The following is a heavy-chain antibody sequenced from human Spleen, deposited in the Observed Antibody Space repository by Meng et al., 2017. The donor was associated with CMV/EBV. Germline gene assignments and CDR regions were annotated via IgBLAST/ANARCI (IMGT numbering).Heavy chain of an antibody. CDR2: IIHTGNT. Sequence: SETLSLTCAVYGGSFSGYYWRWVRQSPGKGLEWIGEIIHTGNTNYGPTLKSRVTISVDTSKNQFSLTVTSMTAADTAVYYCARGRGYCSGGSCYSYYYGMDVWGQGTTVTVSS. J-gene: IGHJ6*02. CDR1: GGSFSGYY. CDR3: ARGRGYCSGGSCYSYYYGMDV. D-gene: IGHD2-15*01. V-gene: IGHV4-34*01.